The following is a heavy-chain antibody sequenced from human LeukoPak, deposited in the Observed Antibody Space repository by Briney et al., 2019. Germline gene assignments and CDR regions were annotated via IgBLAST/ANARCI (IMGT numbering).Heavy chain of an antibody. J-gene: IGHJ3*02. CDR1: GGSISSGDYY. CDR2: IYYSGST. Sequence: SETLSLTCTVSGGSISSGDYYWSWIRQPPGKGLEWIGYIYYSGSTYYNPSLKSRVTISVDTSKNQFSLKLSSVTAADTAVYYCASSRRYYYDSSGYYAFDIWGQGTMVTAPS. D-gene: IGHD3-22*01. V-gene: IGHV4-30-4*08. CDR3: ASSRRYYYDSSGYYAFDI.